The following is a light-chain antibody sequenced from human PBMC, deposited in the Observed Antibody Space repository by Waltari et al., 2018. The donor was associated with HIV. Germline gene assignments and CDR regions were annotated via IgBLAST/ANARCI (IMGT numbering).Light chain of an antibody. CDR3: QHSYSAPIT. CDR2: ATS. V-gene: IGKV1-39*01. Sequence: DIQMTQSPSSLSASVGDRVTITCRASKTIRTYLNWYQQRPGKAPNLLIYATSSLQSGVPSRFRGSGSGTYFSLTISSVQPEDSATYYCQHSYSAPITFGRGTRLEIK. CDR1: KTIRTY. J-gene: IGKJ5*01.